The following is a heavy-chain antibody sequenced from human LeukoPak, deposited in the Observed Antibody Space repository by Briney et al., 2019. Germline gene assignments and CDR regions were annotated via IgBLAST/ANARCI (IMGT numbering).Heavy chain of an antibody. D-gene: IGHD5-18*01. J-gene: IGHJ5*02. V-gene: IGHV4-59*08. CDR1: GGSISSYY. CDR3: ARGTAMYRFDP. CDR2: IYYSGST. Sequence: SETLSLTCTVSGGSISSYYWSWIRQPPGKGLEWIGYIYYSGSTNYNPSLKSRVTISVDTSKNQFSLKLSSVTAADTAVYYCARGTAMYRFDPWGQGTLVTVSS.